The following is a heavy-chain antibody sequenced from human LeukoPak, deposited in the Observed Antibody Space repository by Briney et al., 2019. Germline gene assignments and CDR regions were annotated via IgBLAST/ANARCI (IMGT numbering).Heavy chain of an antibody. J-gene: IGHJ3*02. Sequence: ASVKVSCKASGYTFTGYYMHWVRQAPGQGLEWMGWINTNTGNPTYAQGFTGRFVFSLDTSVSTAYLQISSLKAEDTAVYYCAGAAPQDAFDTWGQGTMVTVSS. CDR1: GYTFTGYY. V-gene: IGHV7-4-1*02. CDR2: INTNTGNP. CDR3: AGAAPQDAFDT.